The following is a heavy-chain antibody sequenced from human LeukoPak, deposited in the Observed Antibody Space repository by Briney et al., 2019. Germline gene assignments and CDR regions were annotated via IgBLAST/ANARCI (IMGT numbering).Heavy chain of an antibody. CDR2: ISGSSSYI. Sequence: GGSLRLSCAASGFTFSSYSMNWVRQAPGKGLEWVSSISGSSSYIYYADSVKGRFTISRDNAKNSLYLQMNSLRAEDTAVYYCATVPRRYGSGSSLFDYWGQGTLVTVSS. J-gene: IGHJ4*02. CDR3: ATVPRRYGSGSSLFDY. V-gene: IGHV3-21*01. CDR1: GFTFSSYS. D-gene: IGHD3-10*01.